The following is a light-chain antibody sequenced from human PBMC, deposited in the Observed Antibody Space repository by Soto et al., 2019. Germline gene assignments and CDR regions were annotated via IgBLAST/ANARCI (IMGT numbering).Light chain of an antibody. CDR3: QQRNVWPPIT. V-gene: IGKV3-11*01. CDR1: QNIHTS. J-gene: IGKJ5*01. Sequence: VLTQYPATLSLSPGETATLSCRASQNIHTSLAWYQQKPGQAPRLVVYDSTLRANGVPARFGGSRSGTEFTLTINNLEPEDFAVYYCQQRNVWPPITFGQGTRLEIK. CDR2: DST.